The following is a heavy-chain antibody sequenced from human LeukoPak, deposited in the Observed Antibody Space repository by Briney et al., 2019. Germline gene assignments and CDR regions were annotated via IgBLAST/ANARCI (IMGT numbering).Heavy chain of an antibody. D-gene: IGHD3-22*01. CDR1: GFTFSVYG. CDR2: ISYDGTNK. J-gene: IGHJ4*02. CDR3: AKPSYDSSGYYVDY. Sequence: PGRSLGLSCAASGFTFSVYGMHWVRQAPVRGLEWVAVISYDGTNKYYADSVKGRFTISRDNSKNTLYLQMNSLRAEDTAVYYCAKPSYDSSGYYVDYWGQGTLVTVSS. V-gene: IGHV3-30*18.